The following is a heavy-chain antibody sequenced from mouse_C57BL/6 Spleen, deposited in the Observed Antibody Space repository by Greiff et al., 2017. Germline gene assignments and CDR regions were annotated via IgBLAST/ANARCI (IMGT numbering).Heavy chain of an antibody. J-gene: IGHJ4*01. Sequence: QVQLKESGAELVKPGASVKISCKASGYAFSSYWMNWVKQRPGKGLEWIGQIYPGDGDTNYNGKSKGKATLTADKSSSTAYMQLSSLTSEDSAVYFCAREGYDNALYAMDYWGQGTSVTVSS. V-gene: IGHV1-80*01. CDR2: IYPGDGDT. D-gene: IGHD2-3*01. CDR3: AREGYDNALYAMDY. CDR1: GYAFSSYW.